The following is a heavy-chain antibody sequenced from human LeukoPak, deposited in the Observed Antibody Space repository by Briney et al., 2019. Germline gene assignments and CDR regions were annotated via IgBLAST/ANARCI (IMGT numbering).Heavy chain of an antibody. Sequence: GESLKISCKGSGYSFTSYWIGWVRQMPGKGLEWMGIIYPGNSDTRYNPSFQGQVTISADKSITTAYLQWSSLKASDTAMYYCARRDSSGSSPYHYYGMDVWGQGTTVTVSS. CDR2: IYPGNSDT. J-gene: IGHJ6*02. CDR1: GYSFTSYW. CDR3: ARRDSSGSSPYHYYGMDV. D-gene: IGHD3-22*01. V-gene: IGHV5-51*01.